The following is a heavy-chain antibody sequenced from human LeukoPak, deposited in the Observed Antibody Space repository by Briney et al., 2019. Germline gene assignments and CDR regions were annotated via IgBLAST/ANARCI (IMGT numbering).Heavy chain of an antibody. V-gene: IGHV3-48*03. CDR3: ARGSIYYDSSGYSDY. D-gene: IGHD3-22*01. Sequence: PGGSLRLSCAASGFTFSSYEMNWVRQAPGKGLEWVSCISSSGSTIYYADSVKGRFTISRDNAKNSLYLQMNSLRAEDTAVYYCARGSIYYDSSGYSDYWGREPWSPSPQ. J-gene: IGHJ4*02. CDR2: ISSSGSTI. CDR1: GFTFSSYE.